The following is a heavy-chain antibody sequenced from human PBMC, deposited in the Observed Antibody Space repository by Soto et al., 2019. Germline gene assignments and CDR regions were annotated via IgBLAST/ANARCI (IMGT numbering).Heavy chain of an antibody. V-gene: IGHV1-18*04. CDR2: ISAYNGNT. J-gene: IGHJ6*02. Sequence: ASVKVSCKVSGYTLTSYGISWVRQAPGQGLEWMGWISAYNGNTNYAQKLQGRVTMTTDTSTSTAYMELRSLRSDDTAVYYCASSDGGRDFWDYYYGMDVWGQGTTVTVSS. CDR1: GYTLTSYG. D-gene: IGHD2-15*01. CDR3: ASSDGGRDFWDYYYGMDV.